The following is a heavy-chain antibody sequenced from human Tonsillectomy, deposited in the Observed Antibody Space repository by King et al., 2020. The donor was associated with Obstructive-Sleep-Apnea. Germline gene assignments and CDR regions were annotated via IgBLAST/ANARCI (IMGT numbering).Heavy chain of an antibody. J-gene: IGHJ4*02. Sequence: VQLVESGGGLVQPGGSLRLSCAASGFTVSSNYMSWVRQAPGKGLEWVSVIYSGGSTYYADSVKGRFTISRHNSTNTLYLQMNSLRAEDTAVYYCARADYDILTGYCHFDYWGQGTLVTVSS. D-gene: IGHD3-9*01. V-gene: IGHV3-53*04. CDR3: ARADYDILTGYCHFDY. CDR2: IYSGGST. CDR1: GFTVSSNY.